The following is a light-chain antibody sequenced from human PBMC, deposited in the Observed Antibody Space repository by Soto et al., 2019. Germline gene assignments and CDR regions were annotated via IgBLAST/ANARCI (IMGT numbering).Light chain of an antibody. J-gene: IGLJ3*02. CDR3: CSYAGRSTWV. CDR2: EVS. CDR1: SSDVGSYNF. V-gene: IGLV2-23*02. Sequence: QSALTQPASVSGSPGQSITISCTGTSSDVGSYNFVSWYQQHPDKAPKLRIYEVSKRPSGVSDRFSGSKSGNTASLTISGLQAEDEADYYCCSYAGRSTWVFGGGTKLTVL.